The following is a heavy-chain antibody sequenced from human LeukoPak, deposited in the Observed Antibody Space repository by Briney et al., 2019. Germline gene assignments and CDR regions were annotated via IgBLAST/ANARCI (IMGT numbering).Heavy chain of an antibody. Sequence: SGGSLRLSCAASGFTFSSYSMNWVRQAPGKGLEWVSSISSSSYIYYADSVKGRFTISRDNAKNSLYLQMNSLRAEDTAVYYCARGPFQQLVGGFDPWGQGTLVTVSS. D-gene: IGHD6-6*01. V-gene: IGHV3-21*01. CDR1: GFTFSSYS. CDR2: ISSSSYI. CDR3: ARGPFQQLVGGFDP. J-gene: IGHJ5*02.